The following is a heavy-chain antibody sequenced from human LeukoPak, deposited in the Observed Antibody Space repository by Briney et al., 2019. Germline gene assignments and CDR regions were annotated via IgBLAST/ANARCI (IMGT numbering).Heavy chain of an antibody. V-gene: IGHV5-51*01. D-gene: IGHD3-16*01. J-gene: IGHJ3*02. Sequence: GESLKISCKGSGYSFTSYWIGSVRQMPGKGLEWMGIIYPGDSDTRYSPSFQGQVTISADKSISTAYLQWSSLKASDTAMYYCARGYDYVWGSYNDAFDIWGQGTMVTVSS. CDR3: ARGYDYVWGSYNDAFDI. CDR2: IYPGDSDT. CDR1: GYSFTSYW.